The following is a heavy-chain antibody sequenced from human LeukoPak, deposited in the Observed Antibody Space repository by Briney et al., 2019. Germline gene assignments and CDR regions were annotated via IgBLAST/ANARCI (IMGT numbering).Heavy chain of an antibody. D-gene: IGHD3-16*02. CDR1: GYTSTGYY. CDR3: ARGQNYDYVWGSYRYNWFDP. Sequence: ASVKVACKASGYTSTGYYMHWVRQAPGQGLEWMGWINPNSGGTNYAQKFQGRVTMTRDTSISTAYMELSRLRADDTAVYYCARGQNYDYVWGSYRYNWFDPWGQGTLVTVSS. CDR2: INPNSGGT. V-gene: IGHV1-2*02. J-gene: IGHJ5*02.